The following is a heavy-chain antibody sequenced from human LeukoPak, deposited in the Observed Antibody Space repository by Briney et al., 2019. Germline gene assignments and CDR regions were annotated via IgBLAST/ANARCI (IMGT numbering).Heavy chain of an antibody. D-gene: IGHD5-18*01. CDR1: GFTFSFYS. Sequence: GGSLRLSCVASGFTFSFYSMNWVRQAPGKGLEWVSYISNSGSTMYYADSVKGRFTVSRDNAKNSLYLHINSLRAEDTAVYYCGRDRGYSYGYVDYWGQGTLVTVSS. J-gene: IGHJ4*02. CDR3: GRDRGYSYGYVDY. V-gene: IGHV3-48*01. CDR2: ISNSGSTM.